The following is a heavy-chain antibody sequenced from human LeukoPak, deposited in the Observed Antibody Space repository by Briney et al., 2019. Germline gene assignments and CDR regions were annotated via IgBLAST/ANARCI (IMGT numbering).Heavy chain of an antibody. CDR1: GYSFTSYW. J-gene: IGHJ3*02. CDR3: ARPEYWPGYAFDX. CDR2: IYPGDSDT. Sequence: GESLKISCKGSGYSFTSYWIGWVRQMPGKCLEWMGIIYPGDSDTRYSPSFQGQVTISADKSISTAYLQWSSLKASDTDMYYCARPEYWPGYAFDXWGKVTMVTVXX. D-gene: IGHD6-6*01. V-gene: IGHV5-51*01.